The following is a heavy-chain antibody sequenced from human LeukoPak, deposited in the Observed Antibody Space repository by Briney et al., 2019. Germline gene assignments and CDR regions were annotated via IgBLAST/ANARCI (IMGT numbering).Heavy chain of an antibody. D-gene: IGHD6-13*01. V-gene: IGHV1-46*01. J-gene: IGHJ3*02. Sequence: ASVKVCCKASGYTFTSYYMHWVRPAPGQGLAWMGIINPSGGSSSYAQKFQGRVTMTRDASTSTVYIELSSLRSEDTAVYYCDFSSSWYEDAFDIWGQGTMVTVSS. CDR2: INPSGGSS. CDR1: GYTFTSYY. CDR3: DFSSSWYEDAFDI.